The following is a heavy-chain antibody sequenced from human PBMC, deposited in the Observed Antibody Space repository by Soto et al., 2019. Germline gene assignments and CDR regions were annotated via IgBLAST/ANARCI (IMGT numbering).Heavy chain of an antibody. D-gene: IGHD4-17*01. CDR2: IYYSGST. V-gene: IGHV4-59*01. CDR1: GGSISSYY. Sequence: SETLSLTCTVSGGSISSYYWSWIRQPPGKGLEWIGFIYYSGSTNYNPSLKSRVTISVDTSKNQFSLKLSSVTVADTAVFYCARDMLASDYSYYYYYGMDVWGQGTTVTVSS. J-gene: IGHJ6*02. CDR3: ARDMLASDYSYYYYYGMDV.